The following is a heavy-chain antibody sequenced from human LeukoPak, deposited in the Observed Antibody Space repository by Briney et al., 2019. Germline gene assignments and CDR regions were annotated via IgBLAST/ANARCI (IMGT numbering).Heavy chain of an antibody. CDR1: GYTFTRYW. V-gene: IGHV5-51*01. CDR2: IYPGDSET. J-gene: IGHJ4*02. Sequence: GKSLKISCEGSGYTFTRYWIGWVRQMPGKGLEWMGIIYPGDSETRYSPPFQGQVTMSAAKSINTAYPQWSSLKASDTAIYYCARLGLVGDSDPAYFDYWGQGTQVTVSS. D-gene: IGHD4-17*01. CDR3: ARLGLVGDSDPAYFDY.